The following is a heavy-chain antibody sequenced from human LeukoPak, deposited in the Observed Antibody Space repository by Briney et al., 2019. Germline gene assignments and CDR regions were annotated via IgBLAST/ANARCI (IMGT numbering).Heavy chain of an antibody. CDR3: ARHSGSYRWFDY. CDR1: GGSISSSSYY. V-gene: IGHV4-39*01. J-gene: IGHJ4*02. CDR2: IYYSGST. D-gene: IGHD1-26*01. Sequence: PSGTLSLTCSVSGGSISSSSYYWGWIRQPPGKGLEWIGSIYYSGSTYYNPSLKSRVTISVDTSKNQFSMKLSSVTAADTAVYYCARHSGSYRWFDYWGQGTLVTVSS.